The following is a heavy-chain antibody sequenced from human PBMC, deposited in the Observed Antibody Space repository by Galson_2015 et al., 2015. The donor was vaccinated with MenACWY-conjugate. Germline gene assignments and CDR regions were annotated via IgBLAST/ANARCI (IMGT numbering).Heavy chain of an antibody. Sequence: SLRLSCAASGFTFSSYAMSWVRQAPGRGLQWVSAITGSGDGTYYADSVKGRFTISRDNSKNTVFLQTNTLGADDTAIYYCAKEKAGAGVGAFDIWGQGTPVTVSS. D-gene: IGHD2-8*01. CDR3: AKEKAGAGVGAFDI. J-gene: IGHJ3*02. V-gene: IGHV3-23*01. CDR2: ITGSGDGT. CDR1: GFTFSSYA.